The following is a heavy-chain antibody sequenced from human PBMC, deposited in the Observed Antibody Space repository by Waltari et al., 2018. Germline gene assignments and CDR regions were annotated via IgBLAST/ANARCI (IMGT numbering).Heavy chain of an antibody. J-gene: IGHJ4*02. D-gene: IGHD7-27*01. CDR1: GGTFSRYA. CDR2: IIPIFGTA. CDR3: ARDDPLTGDSWY. Sequence: QVQLVQSGAEVKKPGSSVKVSCKASGGTFSRYAISWVRQAPGQGLEWMGGIIPIFGTANYAQKFQGRVTITTDESTSTAYMELSSLRSEDTAGYYCARDDPLTGDSWYWGQGTLVTVSS. V-gene: IGHV1-69*05.